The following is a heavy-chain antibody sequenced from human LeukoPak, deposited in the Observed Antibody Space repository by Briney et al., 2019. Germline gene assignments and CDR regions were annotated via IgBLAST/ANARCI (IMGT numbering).Heavy chain of an antibody. J-gene: IGHJ4*02. CDR2: INPSGGST. CDR1: GYTFTSYA. V-gene: IGHV1-46*01. Sequence: ASVKVSCKASGYTFTSYAMNWVRQAPGQGLEWMGLINPSGGSTNYAQKFQGRVTMTTDTSTSTAYMELRSLRSDDTAVYYCARDLSYGSGSTGDYWGQGTLVTVSS. D-gene: IGHD3-10*01. CDR3: ARDLSYGSGSTGDY.